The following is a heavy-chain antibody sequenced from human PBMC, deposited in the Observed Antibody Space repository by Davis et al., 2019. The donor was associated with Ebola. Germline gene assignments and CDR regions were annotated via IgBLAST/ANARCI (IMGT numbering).Heavy chain of an antibody. J-gene: IGHJ5*02. CDR2: IYYSGST. CDR3: ARSNYDFWSGYYTSNWFDP. D-gene: IGHD3-3*01. Sequence: SETLSLTCTVSGGSISSYYWSWIWQPPGKGLEWIGYIYYSGSTNYNPSLKSRVTISVDTSKNQFSLKLSSVTAADTAVYYCARSNYDFWSGYYTSNWFDPWGQGTLVTVSS. CDR1: GGSISSYY. V-gene: IGHV4-59*01.